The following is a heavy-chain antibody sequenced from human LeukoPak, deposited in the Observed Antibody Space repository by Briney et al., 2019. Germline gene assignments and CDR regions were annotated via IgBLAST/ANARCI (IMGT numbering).Heavy chain of an antibody. J-gene: IGHJ4*02. CDR1: GFTFSSYA. D-gene: IGHD1-26*01. Sequence: GGSLRLSCAASGFTFSSYAMNWVRQAPGKGLEWVSGLSTSGGSTYYADSVKGRFTISRDNSKNTLYLQMNSLRAEDTALYYCARRWIVGAASYFDYWGQGTLVTVSS. CDR3: ARRWIVGAASYFDY. CDR2: LSTSGGST. V-gene: IGHV3-23*01.